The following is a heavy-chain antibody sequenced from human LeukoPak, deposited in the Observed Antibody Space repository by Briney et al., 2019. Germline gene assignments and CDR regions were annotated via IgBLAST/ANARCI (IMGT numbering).Heavy chain of an antibody. CDR3: ATSYDSSGNN. D-gene: IGHD3-22*01. CDR1: GFTFAIYH. V-gene: IGHV3-23*01. J-gene: IGHJ4*02. Sequence: GGSLRLSCAASGFTFAIYHMSWVRQAPGKGLEWVATIRGDGVYYADSVKGRFTISRDNARNSLYLEMNNLRAEDTAIYYCATSYDSSGNNWGQGTLVTVSS. CDR2: IRGDGV.